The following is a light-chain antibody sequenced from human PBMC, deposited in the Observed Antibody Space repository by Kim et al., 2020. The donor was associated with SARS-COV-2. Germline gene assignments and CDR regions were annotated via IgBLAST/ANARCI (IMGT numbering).Light chain of an antibody. CDR3: MQGTHWPFT. CDR2: KVS. V-gene: IGKV2-30*01. CDR1: KSLVYGEGNTY. J-gene: IGKJ3*01. Sequence: PASIACRSSKSLVYGEGNTYLNWYHQRPGQSPRRLIYKVSNRDSGVPDRFSGSGSGTDFTLQISRVEAEDVGVYYCMQGTHWPFTFGPGTKVDIK.